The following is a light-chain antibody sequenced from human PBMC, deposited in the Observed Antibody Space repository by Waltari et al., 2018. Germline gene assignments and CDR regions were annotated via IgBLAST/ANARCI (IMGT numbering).Light chain of an antibody. CDR2: DAS. CDR1: QDVINY. CDR3: QHSEA. J-gene: IGKJ1*01. V-gene: IGKV1-33*01. Sequence: DMQMTQSPASLSASVVARVTITCQPSQDVINYINWYQQRPGKAPQLLIYDASTLKTGVPSRFSGRQSGTYFTLTISGLQPEDVGTYYCQHSEAFGQGTTVEI.